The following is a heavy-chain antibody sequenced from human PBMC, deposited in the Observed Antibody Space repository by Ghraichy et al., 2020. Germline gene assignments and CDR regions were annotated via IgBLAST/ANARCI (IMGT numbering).Heavy chain of an antibody. D-gene: IGHD4-17*01. CDR3: ARQGGLRRYYYYYMDV. J-gene: IGHJ6*03. CDR1: GGSFSGYY. Sequence: SETLSLTCAVYGGSFSGYYWSWIRQPPGKGLEWIGEINHSGSTNYNPSLKSRVTISVDTSKNQFSLKLSSVTAADTAVYYCARQGGLRRYYYYYMDVWGKGTTVTVSS. V-gene: IGHV4-34*01. CDR2: INHSGST.